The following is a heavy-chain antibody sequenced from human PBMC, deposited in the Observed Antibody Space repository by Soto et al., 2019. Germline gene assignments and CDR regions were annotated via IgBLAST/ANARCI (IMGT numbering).Heavy chain of an antibody. Sequence: EVQLLESGRGLVRPGGSLRLSCAASGFSFTNYAMSWVRQAPGKGLEWLSAISVSGETTYYADSVRGRFTISRANSRATVFLQMSNLRAEDTALYYCAKEQWLIQGHFDYWGQGILVNVS. CDR3: AKEQWLIQGHFDY. V-gene: IGHV3-23*01. CDR2: ISVSGETT. J-gene: IGHJ4*02. CDR1: GFSFTNYA. D-gene: IGHD5-18*01.